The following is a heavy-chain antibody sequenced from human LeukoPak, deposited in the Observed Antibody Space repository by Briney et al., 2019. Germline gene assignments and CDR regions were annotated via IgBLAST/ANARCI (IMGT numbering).Heavy chain of an antibody. Sequence: GGSLRLSCAASGFTFSSYAMHWVRQAPGKGLEWVAVISYDGSNKYYADSVKGRFTISRDNSKNTLYLQMNSLRAEDTAVYYCASPLRYFDWLFRPTNDAFDIWGQGTKVTVSS. J-gene: IGHJ3*02. CDR3: ASPLRYFDWLFRPTNDAFDI. CDR2: ISYDGSNK. D-gene: IGHD3-9*01. V-gene: IGHV3-30*04. CDR1: GFTFSSYA.